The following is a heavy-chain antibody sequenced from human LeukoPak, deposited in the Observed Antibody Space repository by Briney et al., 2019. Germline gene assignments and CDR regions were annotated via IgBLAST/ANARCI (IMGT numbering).Heavy chain of an antibody. CDR2: FDPEDGET. D-gene: IGHD6-19*01. Sequence: GASVKVSCKVSGYTLTELSMHWVRQAPGKGLEWMGGFDPEDGETIYAQKFQGRVTMTEDTSTDTAYMELSSLRSEDTAVYYCTTGPDSGWYAISVIYFDYWGQGTLVTVSS. CDR3: TTGPDSGWYAISVIYFDY. V-gene: IGHV1-24*01. J-gene: IGHJ4*02. CDR1: GYTLTELS.